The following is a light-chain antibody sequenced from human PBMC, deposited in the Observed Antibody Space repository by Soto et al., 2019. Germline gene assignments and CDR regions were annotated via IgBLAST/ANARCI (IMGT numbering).Light chain of an antibody. CDR3: VVWDDSLRGWV. V-gene: IGLV1-47*01. CDR1: SSNVGVNF. Sequence: QSALTQPPSASGTPGQRVTISCSGSSSNVGVNFVYWHQQIPGTAPKLLIYRNNQQPSGVPDRFSGSKSGTSASLAISGLRTEDEADYHCVVWDDSLRGWVFGGGTKLTVL. J-gene: IGLJ3*02. CDR2: RNN.